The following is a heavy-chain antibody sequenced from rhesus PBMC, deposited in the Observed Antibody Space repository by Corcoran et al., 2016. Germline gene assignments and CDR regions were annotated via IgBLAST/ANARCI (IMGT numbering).Heavy chain of an antibody. Sequence: QLQLQESGSGLVKLSQTLFPTCAVPGGPPSSNYWRRIRQPPGKRLEWIGRIPGSGGSTDYNPSHKSRVTISTDTSQNQFSLKLGSETAADTAVYYSARDVYSGYSFDFWGQGRRVTVSS. CDR2: IPGSGGST. J-gene: IGHJ3*01. CDR3: ARDVYSGYSFDF. V-gene: IGHV4-173*01. D-gene: IGHD5-24*01. CDR1: GGPPSSNY.